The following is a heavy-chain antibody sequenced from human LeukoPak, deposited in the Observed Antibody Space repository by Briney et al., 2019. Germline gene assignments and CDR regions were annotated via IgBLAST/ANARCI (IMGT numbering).Heavy chain of an antibody. J-gene: IGHJ5*02. CDR2: IYYSGST. CDR1: GGSVSSSSYY. Sequence: KASETLSLTCTVSGGSVSSSSYYWGWIRQPPGKGLEWIGSIYYSGSTYYNPSLKSRVTISVDTSKNQFSLKLSSVTAADTAVYYCARSSGYSSSGGLNWVDTWGQGTLVTVSS. V-gene: IGHV4-39*01. D-gene: IGHD6-13*01. CDR3: ARSSGYSSSGGLNWVDT.